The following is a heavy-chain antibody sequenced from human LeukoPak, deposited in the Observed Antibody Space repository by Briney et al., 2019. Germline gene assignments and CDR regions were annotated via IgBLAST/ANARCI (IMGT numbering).Heavy chain of an antibody. Sequence: SETLSLTCAIHGGSFSSYYWSWIRQPPGKGLEWIGYIYYSGSTNYNPSLKSRVTIPVDTSKNQFSLKLSSVTAADTAVYYCASGSYFYGYFDYWGQGTLVTVSS. V-gene: IGHV4-59*01. CDR3: ASGSYFYGYFDY. CDR1: GGSFSSYY. J-gene: IGHJ4*02. CDR2: IYYSGST. D-gene: IGHD1-26*01.